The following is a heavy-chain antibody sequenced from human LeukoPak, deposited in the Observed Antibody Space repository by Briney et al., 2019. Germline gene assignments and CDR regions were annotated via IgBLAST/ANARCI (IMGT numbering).Heavy chain of an antibody. J-gene: IGHJ4*02. Sequence: PGGSLRLSCAASGFTFSSYSMNWVRQAPGKGLEWVSSISSSSSYIYYADSVKGRFTISRDNSKNTLYLQMNSLRAEDTAVYYCAKTAEGGLGYFDYWGQGTLVTVSS. CDR2: ISSSSSYI. CDR1: GFTFSSYS. V-gene: IGHV3-21*04. CDR3: AKTAEGGLGYFDY. D-gene: IGHD1-26*01.